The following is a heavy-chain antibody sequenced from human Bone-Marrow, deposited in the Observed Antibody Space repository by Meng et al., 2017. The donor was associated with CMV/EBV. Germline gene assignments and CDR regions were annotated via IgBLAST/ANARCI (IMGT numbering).Heavy chain of an antibody. V-gene: IGHV3-21*01. CDR1: GFTFSSYS. J-gene: IGHJ4*02. Sequence: GESLKISCAASGFTFSSYSMNWVRQAPGKGLEWVSSISSSSSYIYYADSVKGRFTISRDNAKNSLYLQMNSLRAEDTAVYYCARARLDSSPVYFDYWGQGTLVTVSS. CDR2: ISSSSSYI. D-gene: IGHD6-13*01. CDR3: ARARLDSSPVYFDY.